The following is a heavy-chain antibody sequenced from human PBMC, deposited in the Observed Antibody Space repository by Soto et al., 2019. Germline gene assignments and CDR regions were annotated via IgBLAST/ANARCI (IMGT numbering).Heavy chain of an antibody. CDR1: SGSVGSGRYY. V-gene: IGHV4-61*03. D-gene: IGHD1-1*01. Sequence: SETLSLTCTVSSGSVGSGRYYWSWIRQTPGKGLEWIASVFNSGNTYFNPSLKSRVTLSVGTSKRHFSLTLRSVSAADAGVYYCAKGEPRRYFDDWGQGTLVTVSS. CDR3: AKGEPRRYFDD. CDR2: VFNSGNT. J-gene: IGHJ4*02.